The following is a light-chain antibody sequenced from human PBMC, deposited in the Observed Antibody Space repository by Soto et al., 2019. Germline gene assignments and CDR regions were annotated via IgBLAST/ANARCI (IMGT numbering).Light chain of an antibody. Sequence: QSALTQPASVSGSPGQSITISCTGTSSDVGGYNHVSWYQQHPGKAPKLMIFDVSNRPSGVSKRFSGSKSGNTASLTISGLQAEDEADYYCSSYTSRSSVVFGGGTKLTVL. CDR2: DVS. CDR3: SSYTSRSSVV. CDR1: SSDVGGYNH. V-gene: IGLV2-14*01. J-gene: IGLJ2*01.